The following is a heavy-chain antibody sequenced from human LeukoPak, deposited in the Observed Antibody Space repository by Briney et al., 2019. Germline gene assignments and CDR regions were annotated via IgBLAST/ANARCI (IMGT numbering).Heavy chain of an antibody. CDR2: ISSSSSYI. CDR1: GFTFSSYS. V-gene: IGHV3-21*01. J-gene: IGHJ4*02. D-gene: IGHD4-23*01. Sequence: GGSLRLSCAASGFTFSSYSMNWVRQAPGKGLEWVSSISSSSSYIYYADSVKGRFTISRDNAKNSLYLLMNSLRAEDTAVYYCARDMGATVVTYDYWGQGTLVTVSS. CDR3: ARDMGATVVTYDY.